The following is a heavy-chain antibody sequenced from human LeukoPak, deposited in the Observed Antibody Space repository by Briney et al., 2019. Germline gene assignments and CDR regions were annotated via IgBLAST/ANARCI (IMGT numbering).Heavy chain of an antibody. Sequence: GGSLRLSCATSGFNFSDSRMTWVRQAPGKGLQWVANINRDGTEKHFLDSVEGGFIISRDKAKKSLYLQMSSLRPQDTAVYFCVRGDWYFEAWGQGTLVTVSS. CDR2: INRDGTEK. V-gene: IGHV3-7*04. J-gene: IGHJ4*02. CDR1: GFNFSDSR. CDR3: VRGDWYFEA. D-gene: IGHD2-21*01.